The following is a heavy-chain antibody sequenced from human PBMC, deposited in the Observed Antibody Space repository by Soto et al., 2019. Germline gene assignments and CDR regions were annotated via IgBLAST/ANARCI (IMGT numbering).Heavy chain of an antibody. CDR1: RGSISSGGYY. J-gene: IGHJ5*02. Sequence: SETLSLTCTVSRGSISSGGYYWSWIRHHPGKGLEWIGSIFYSGINHYNPSLKSRCSMSVDTSKRQFSLKLRFATAADTAVYYCARGRTFYAPWGQGTLVTVS. D-gene: IGHD2-2*01. V-gene: IGHV4-31*02. CDR3: ARGRTFYAP. CDR2: IFYSGIN.